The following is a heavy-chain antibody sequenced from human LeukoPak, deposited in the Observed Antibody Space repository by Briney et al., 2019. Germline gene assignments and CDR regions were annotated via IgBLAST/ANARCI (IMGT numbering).Heavy chain of an antibody. CDR3: AKWFVYCSSTSCYTGGFDP. CDR2: ISYDGSNK. Sequence: GGSLRLSCAASGFTFSSYGMHWVRQAPGKGLEWVAVISYDGSNKYYADSVKGRFTISRDNSKNTLYLQMNSLRAEDTAVYYCAKWFVYCSSTSCYTGGFDPWGQGTLVTVSS. V-gene: IGHV3-30*18. CDR1: GFTFSSYG. J-gene: IGHJ5*02. D-gene: IGHD2-2*02.